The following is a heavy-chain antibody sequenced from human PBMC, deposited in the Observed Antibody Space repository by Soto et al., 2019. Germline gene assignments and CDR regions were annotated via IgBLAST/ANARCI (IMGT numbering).Heavy chain of an antibody. D-gene: IGHD2-21*02. CDR2: TRNKANSYTT. CDR3: ARDWPDTYCGGDCPLGYYYHGMDV. Sequence: EVQLVESGGGLVQPGGSLRLSCAASGFTFSDHYMDWVRQAPGKGLEWVGRTRNKANSYTTEYAASVKGRLTISRDDSKNSLYLQMNSLKTEDTAVYYCARDWPDTYCGGDCPLGYYYHGMDVWGQGTAVTVSS. V-gene: IGHV3-72*01. J-gene: IGHJ6*02. CDR1: GFTFSDHY.